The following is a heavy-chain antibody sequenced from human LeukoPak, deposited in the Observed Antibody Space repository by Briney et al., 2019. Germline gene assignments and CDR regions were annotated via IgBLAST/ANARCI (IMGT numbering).Heavy chain of an antibody. CDR1: GGSFSGYD. D-gene: IGHD1-26*01. CDR3: ARGVSDGSYFAY. J-gene: IGHJ4*02. Sequence: PSETLSLTCAVYGGSFSGYDWHWIRQPPGKGLEWIGEINRSGRTNYNPSLKSRVTMSLDTSKNQFSLKLSSVTAADAAVYYCARGVSDGSYFAYWGQGTLVTVSS. V-gene: IGHV4-34*01. CDR2: INRSGRT.